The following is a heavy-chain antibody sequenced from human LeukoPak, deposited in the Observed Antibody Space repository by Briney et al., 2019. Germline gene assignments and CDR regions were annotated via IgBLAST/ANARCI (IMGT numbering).Heavy chain of an antibody. V-gene: IGHV3-48*01. CDR2: ISGTSNTI. CDR1: GFTFSTYS. J-gene: IGHJ4*02. CDR3: AKDARQLWFGELWIDY. Sequence: PGGSLRLSCVASGFTFSTYSMNWVRQAPGKGLEWVSYISGTSNTIYYADSVKGRFTISRDNSKNTLYLQMNSLRAEDTAVYYCAKDARQLWFGELWIDYWGQGTLVTVSS. D-gene: IGHD3-10*01.